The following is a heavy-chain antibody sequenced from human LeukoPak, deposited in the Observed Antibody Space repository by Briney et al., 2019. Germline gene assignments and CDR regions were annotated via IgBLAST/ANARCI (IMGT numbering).Heavy chain of an antibody. CDR3: ARGSGNGSGSYRH. CDR2: INHSGST. D-gene: IGHD1-26*01. CDR1: GGSFSGYY. Sequence: PSETLSLTCAVYGGSFSGYYWSWTRQPPGKGLEWIGEINHSGSTNYNPPLKSRVTISVDTSKNQFSLKLSSVTAADTAVYYCARGSGNGSGSYRHWGQGTLVTVSS. J-gene: IGHJ4*02. V-gene: IGHV4-34*01.